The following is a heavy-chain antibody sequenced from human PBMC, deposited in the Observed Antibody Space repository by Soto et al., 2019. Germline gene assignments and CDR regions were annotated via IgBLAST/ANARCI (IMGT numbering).Heavy chain of an antibody. CDR2: IYYSGST. CDR3: ARIPGIAAAGRYYYYYGMDV. D-gene: IGHD6-13*01. Sequence: PSETLSLTCTVSGGSISSYYWSWIRQPPGKGLEWIGYIYYSGSTNYNPSLKSRVTISVDTSKNQFSLKLSSVTAADTAVYYFARIPGIAAAGRYYYYYGMDVWGQGTTVTVSS. V-gene: IGHV4-59*01. CDR1: GGSISSYY. J-gene: IGHJ6*02.